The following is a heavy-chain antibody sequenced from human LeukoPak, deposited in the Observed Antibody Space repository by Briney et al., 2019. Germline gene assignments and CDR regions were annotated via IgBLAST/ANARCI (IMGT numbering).Heavy chain of an antibody. V-gene: IGHV3-33*01. Sequence: PGGSLRLSCAASGFSFSNYGMHWVRQAPGKGLEWVAVIWYDGSNKYYADSAKGRFTISRDNSKNTLYVQMSSLRAEDTAVYYCARSNNGGWGYCDYWGQGSLVTVSS. J-gene: IGHJ4*02. CDR1: GFSFSNYG. CDR2: IWYDGSNK. CDR3: ARSNNGGWGYCDY. D-gene: IGHD3-16*01.